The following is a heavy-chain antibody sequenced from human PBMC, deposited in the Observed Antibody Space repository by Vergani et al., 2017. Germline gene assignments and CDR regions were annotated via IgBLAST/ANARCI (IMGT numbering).Heavy chain of an antibody. CDR2: ISGSGGST. J-gene: IGHJ4*02. CDR1: GFTFSSYA. CDR3: AKDLAPAGY. Sequence: EVQLLESGGDLVQPGGSLRLSCAASGFTFSSYAMGWVRQAPGKGLEWGSSISGSGGSTYYADSVKGRFTISRDNSKNTLYLQMNSLRAEDTAVYYCAKDLAPAGYWGQGTLVTVSS. V-gene: IGHV3-23*01. D-gene: IGHD3-10*01.